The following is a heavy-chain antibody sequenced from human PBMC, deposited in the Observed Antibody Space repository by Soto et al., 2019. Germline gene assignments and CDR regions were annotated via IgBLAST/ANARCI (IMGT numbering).Heavy chain of an antibody. CDR2: FYYSGST. CDR1: GGSISTGGYY. J-gene: IGHJ5*02. Sequence: QVQLQESGPGLVKPSQTLSLTCTVSGGSISTGGYYWNWIRQHPGKGLEWIGYFYYSGSTYYNPSPXRXXTTSVNTSKNQFSLKLSSVTAADTAVYYCARSVFPWGQGTLVTVSS. CDR3: ARSVFP. V-gene: IGHV4-31*03.